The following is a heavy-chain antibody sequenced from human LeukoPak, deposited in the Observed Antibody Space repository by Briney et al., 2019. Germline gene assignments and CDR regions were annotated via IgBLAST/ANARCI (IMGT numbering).Heavy chain of an antibody. J-gene: IGHJ5*02. CDR3: LYSSGWYDL. D-gene: IGHD6-19*01. V-gene: IGHV3-53*01. CDR2: IYSGGST. Sequence: GGSLRLSCAASEFTFSTYWMSWVRQAPGKGLEWVSVIYSGGSTYYADSVKGRFTISRDNSKNTLYLQMNSLRAEDTAVYYCLYSSGWYDLWGQGTLVTVSS. CDR1: EFTFSTYW.